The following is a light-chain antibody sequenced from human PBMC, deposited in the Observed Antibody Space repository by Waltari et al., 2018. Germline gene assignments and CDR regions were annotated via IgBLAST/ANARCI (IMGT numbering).Light chain of an antibody. CDR1: STDVGGYNY. V-gene: IGLV2-11*01. CDR2: DVT. CDR3: CAYADRFTVIL. Sequence: QSALTQPRSVSGSLGQSVTISCTGTSTDVGGYNYVSWYQQLPGEAPQLIIHDVTLPPSGVPDRFSGSKSGNAASLTISGLQGEDEADYYCCAYADRFTVILFGAGTKLTVL. J-gene: IGLJ3*02.